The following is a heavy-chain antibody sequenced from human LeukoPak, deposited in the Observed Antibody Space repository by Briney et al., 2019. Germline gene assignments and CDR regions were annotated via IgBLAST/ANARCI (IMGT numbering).Heavy chain of an antibody. J-gene: IGHJ5*02. CDR3: ARVRGRWFDP. CDR1: GRSISSGGYY. V-gene: IGHV4-31*03. CDR2: IYYSGST. Sequence: SETLSLTCTVSGRSISSGGYYWSWIRQHPGKGLEWIGYIYYSGSTYYNPSLKSRVTISVDTSKNQFSLKLSSVTAADTAVYYCARVRGRWFDPWGQGTLVTVSS.